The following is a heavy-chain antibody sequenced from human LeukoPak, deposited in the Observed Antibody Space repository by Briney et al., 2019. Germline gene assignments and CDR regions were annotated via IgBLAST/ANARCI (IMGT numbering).Heavy chain of an antibody. V-gene: IGHV4-34*01. J-gene: IGHJ5*02. D-gene: IGHD2-2*01. CDR3: ARANCSSTSCRGENWFDP. CDR1: GGSISGYY. CDR2: INHSGST. Sequence: SETLSLTCSVSGGSISGYYWSWIRQPPGKGLEWIGEINHSGSTNYNPSLKSRVTISVDTSKNQFSLKLSSVTAADTAVYYCARANCSSTSCRGENWFDPWGQGTLVTVSS.